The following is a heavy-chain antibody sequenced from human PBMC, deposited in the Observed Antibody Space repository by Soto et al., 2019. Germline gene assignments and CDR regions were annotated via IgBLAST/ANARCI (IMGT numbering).Heavy chain of an antibody. Sequence: QVQLVESGGGVIQSGRSLRLSCAASGFIFSTYGMHWVRQAPGKGLEWVAIISYDGSNIYYADSVKGRFTISRDNSKNTLYLEINSLRAEDTAVYYCAKSPNLGLFYDFWSAFDYWGQGTLVSVSS. CDR3: AKSPNLGLFYDFWSAFDY. CDR1: GFIFSTYG. J-gene: IGHJ4*02. CDR2: ISYDGSNI. V-gene: IGHV3-30*18. D-gene: IGHD3-3*01.